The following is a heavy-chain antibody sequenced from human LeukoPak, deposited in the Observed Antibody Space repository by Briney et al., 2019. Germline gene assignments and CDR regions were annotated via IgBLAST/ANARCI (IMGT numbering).Heavy chain of an antibody. J-gene: IGHJ4*02. Sequence: PSETLSLTCTVSGGSISSSSYYWGWIRQPPGKGLEWIGSIYYNGSTYYNPSLKSRVTISVDTSKNQFSLKLSSVTAADTAVYYCARSVDTAMAFDYWGQGTLVTVSS. CDR3: ARSVDTAMAFDY. CDR1: GGSISSSSYY. D-gene: IGHD5-18*01. V-gene: IGHV4-39*01. CDR2: IYYNGST.